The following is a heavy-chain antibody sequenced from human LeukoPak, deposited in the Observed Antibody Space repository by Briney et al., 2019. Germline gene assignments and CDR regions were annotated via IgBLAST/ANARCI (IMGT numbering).Heavy chain of an antibody. CDR3: ARGTGTFDY. Sequence: SQTLSLTCAISGDSVSSNNAAWNWIRQSPSRGLEWLGREYYRSKWYSDYAVSVKSRMTINPDTSKNQFSLHLNSVTPEDTAIYYCARGTGTFDYWGQGTLVTVSS. CDR1: GDSVSSNNAA. D-gene: IGHD7-27*01. V-gene: IGHV6-1*01. J-gene: IGHJ4*02. CDR2: EYYRSKWYS.